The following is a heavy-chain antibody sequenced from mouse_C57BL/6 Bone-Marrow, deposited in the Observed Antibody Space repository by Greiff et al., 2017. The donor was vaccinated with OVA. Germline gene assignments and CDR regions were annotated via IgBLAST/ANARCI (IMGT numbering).Heavy chain of an antibody. J-gene: IGHJ1*03. CDR3: ARDIRYFDV. CDR1: GYSINSGYF. V-gene: IGHV3-6*01. CDR2: ISYDGSN. Sequence: DVQLQESGPGLVKPSQSLSLTCSVTGYSINSGYFWHWIRQFPGNKLEWMDDISYDGSNNYKPSLKNRIAITRDTSKNQFFLKLNSVTTEDTATYYGARDIRYFDVWGTGTTVTGSS.